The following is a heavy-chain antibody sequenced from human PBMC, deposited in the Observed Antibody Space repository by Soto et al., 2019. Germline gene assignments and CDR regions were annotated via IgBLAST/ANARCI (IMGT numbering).Heavy chain of an antibody. CDR2: IKQDGSEK. Sequence: GGSLRLSCAASGFTFSSYWMSWVRQAPGKGLEWVANIKQDGSEKYYVDSVKGRFTISRDNAKNSLYLQMNSLRAEDTAVYYCARELEPRRPENWFDPWGQGTLVTVSS. V-gene: IGHV3-7*01. CDR3: ARELEPRRPENWFDP. CDR1: GFTFSSYW. J-gene: IGHJ5*02. D-gene: IGHD1-1*01.